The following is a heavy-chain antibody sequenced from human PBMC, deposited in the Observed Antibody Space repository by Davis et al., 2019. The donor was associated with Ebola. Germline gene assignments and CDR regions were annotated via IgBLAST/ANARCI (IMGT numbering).Heavy chain of an antibody. CDR3: ARDPYDSSGYYWAYYYYYGMDV. Sequence: ESLKISCAASGFTFSSYAMSWVRQPPGKGLEWIGEINHSGSTNYNPSLKSRVTISVDTSKNQFSLKLSSVTAADTAVYYCARDPYDSSGYYWAYYYYYGMDVWGQGTTVTVSS. V-gene: IGHV4-34*01. CDR1: GFTFSSYA. D-gene: IGHD3-22*01. CDR2: INHSGST. J-gene: IGHJ6*02.